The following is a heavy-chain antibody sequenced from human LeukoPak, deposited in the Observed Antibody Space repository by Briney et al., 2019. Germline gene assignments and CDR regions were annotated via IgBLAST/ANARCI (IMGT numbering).Heavy chain of an antibody. J-gene: IGHJ4*02. Sequence: GGSLTLSCAASGFTFSSYWMHWVRQAPGKGLVWVSRINTDGISTAYADSVEGRFTISRDNAKNTLYLQMNSLRAEDTAVYYCARDLPSRSIAALNYWGQGTLVTVSS. CDR3: ARDLPSRSIAALNY. D-gene: IGHD6-6*01. V-gene: IGHV3-74*01. CDR2: INTDGIST. CDR1: GFTFSSYW.